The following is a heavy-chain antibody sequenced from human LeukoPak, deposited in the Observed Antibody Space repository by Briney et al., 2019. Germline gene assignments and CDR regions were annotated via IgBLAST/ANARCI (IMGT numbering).Heavy chain of an antibody. CDR2: IYPGDSDT. D-gene: IGHD3-10*01. V-gene: IGHV5-51*01. J-gene: IGHJ4*02. Sequence: GESLKISCKGSGYSFSNYWIGWVRQMPGKGLECMGIIYPGDSDTRYSPSFQGQVTISADKSISTAYLQWSSLKASDTAMYYCARLNRITMVRGVNSYFDYWGQGTLVTVSS. CDR3: ARLNRITMVRGVNSYFDY. CDR1: GYSFSNYW.